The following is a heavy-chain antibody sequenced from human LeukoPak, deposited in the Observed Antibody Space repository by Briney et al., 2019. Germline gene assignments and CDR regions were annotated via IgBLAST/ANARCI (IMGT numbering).Heavy chain of an antibody. CDR3: ATYGGYVEYYFDY. J-gene: IGHJ4*02. V-gene: IGHV3-23*01. Sequence: GGSLRLSCAASGFTFSSYAMSWVRQAPGKGLEWVSAISGSGGSTYYADSVKGRFTIPRDNSKNTLYLQMNSLRAEDTAVYYCATYGGYVEYYFDYWGQGTLVTVSS. D-gene: IGHD5-12*01. CDR2: ISGSGGST. CDR1: GFTFSSYA.